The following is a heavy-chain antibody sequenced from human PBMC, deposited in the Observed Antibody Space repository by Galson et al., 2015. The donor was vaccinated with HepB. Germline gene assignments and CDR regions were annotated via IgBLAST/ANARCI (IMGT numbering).Heavy chain of an antibody. D-gene: IGHD3-16*01. V-gene: IGHV4-59*01. J-gene: IGHJ2*01. CDR2: IYYSGST. CDR1: GGSISSYY. CDR3: ARVGGPLHWYFDL. Sequence: SETLSLTCTVSGGSISSYYWSWIRQPPGKGLEWIGYIYYSGSTNYNPSLKSRVTISVDTSKNQFSLKLSSVTAADTAVYYCARVGGPLHWYFDLWGRGTLVTVSS.